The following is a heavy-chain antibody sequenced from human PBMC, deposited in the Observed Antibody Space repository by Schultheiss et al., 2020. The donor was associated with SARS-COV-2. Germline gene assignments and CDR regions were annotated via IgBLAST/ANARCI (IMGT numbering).Heavy chain of an antibody. D-gene: IGHD2-2*01. Sequence: SETLSLTCTVSGGSISSYYWSWIRQPAGKGLEWIGEINHSGSTNYNPSLKSRVTISVDTSKNQFSLKLSSVTAADTAVYYCARVVPAATKVSWFDPWGQGTLVTVSS. CDR3: ARVVPAATKVSWFDP. J-gene: IGHJ5*02. CDR1: GGSISSYY. V-gene: IGHV4-34*01. CDR2: INHSGST.